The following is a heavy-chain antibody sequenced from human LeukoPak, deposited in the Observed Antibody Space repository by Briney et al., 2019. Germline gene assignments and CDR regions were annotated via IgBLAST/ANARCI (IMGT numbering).Heavy chain of an antibody. Sequence: LRLSCAASGFTFSSYAMHWIRQHPGKGLEWIGYIYYSGSTYYNPSLKSRVTISVDTSKNQFSLKLSSVTAADTAVYYCARAERITMIVAFDYWGQGTLVTVSS. D-gene: IGHD3-22*01. CDR3: ARAERITMIVAFDY. J-gene: IGHJ4*02. CDR2: IYYSGST. V-gene: IGHV4-31*02. CDR1: GFTFSSYAMH.